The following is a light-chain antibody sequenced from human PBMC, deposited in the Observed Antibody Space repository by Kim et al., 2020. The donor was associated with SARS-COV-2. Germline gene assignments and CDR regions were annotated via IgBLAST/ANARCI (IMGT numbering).Light chain of an antibody. CDR3: QQLT. CDR1: QGITSY. CDR2: ATA. V-gene: IGKV1-9*01. J-gene: IGKJ4*01. Sequence: PASLSAAVGDGVTSTCRASQGITSYLAWYQQKPGKAPKLLIYATATLQSGVPSRFSGSGSGTDFTLTISSLQPEDFATYYCQQLTFGGGTKVDIK.